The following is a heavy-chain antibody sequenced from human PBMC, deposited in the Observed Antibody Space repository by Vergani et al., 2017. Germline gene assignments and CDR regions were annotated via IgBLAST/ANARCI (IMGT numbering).Heavy chain of an antibody. D-gene: IGHD3-10*01. CDR3: ARGTGGSGEDWFDP. J-gene: IGHJ5*02. Sequence: VQLVESGGGLVQPGGSLRLSCAASGYTFTGYYMHWVRQAPGQGLEWMGWINPNSGGTNYAQKFQGRVTMTRDTSISTAYMELSRLRSDDTAVYYCARGTGGSGEDWFDPWGQGTLVTVSS. V-gene: IGHV1-2*02. CDR1: GYTFTGYY. CDR2: INPNSGGT.